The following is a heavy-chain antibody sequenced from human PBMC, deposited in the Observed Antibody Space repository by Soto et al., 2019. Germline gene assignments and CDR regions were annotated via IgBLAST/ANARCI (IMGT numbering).Heavy chain of an antibody. V-gene: IGHV1-18*01. J-gene: IGHJ1*01. CDR3: ARWWGSGGNRAEYFQH. D-gene: IGHD2-15*01. CDR1: GYTFTSYG. CDR2: ISAYNGNT. Sequence: ASVKVSCKASGYTFTSYGISWVRQAPGQGLEWMGWISAYNGNTNYAQKLQGRVTMTTDTSTSTAYMELRSLRSDDTAVYYCARWWGSGGNRAEYFQHWGQGTLVTVSS.